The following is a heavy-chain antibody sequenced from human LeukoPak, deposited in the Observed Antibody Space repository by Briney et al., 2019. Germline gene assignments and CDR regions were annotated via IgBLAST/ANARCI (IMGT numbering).Heavy chain of an antibody. D-gene: IGHD5-12*01. V-gene: IGHV4-34*01. Sequence: SKTLSLTCAVYGGSFSGYYWSWIRQPPGKGLEWTGEINHSGSTNYNPSLKSPVTISVDTSKNQFSLKLSSVTAADTAVYYCARGVGGYSGYDWFDPWGQGTLVTVSS. J-gene: IGHJ5*02. CDR2: INHSGST. CDR1: GGSFSGYY. CDR3: ARGVGGYSGYDWFDP.